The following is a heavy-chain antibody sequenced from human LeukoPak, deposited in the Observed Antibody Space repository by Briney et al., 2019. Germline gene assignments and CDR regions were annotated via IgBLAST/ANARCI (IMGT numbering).Heavy chain of an antibody. CDR2: IYSGGST. J-gene: IGHJ4*02. Sequence: GGSLRLSCAASGFTVSSNYMSWVRQAPGKGLEWVSVIYSGGSTYYADSVKGRFTISRDNSKNTLYLQMNSLRAEDTAVYYCARDLSRLYYYDSSGYGSSFDYWGQGTLVTVSS. V-gene: IGHV3-53*01. CDR3: ARDLSRLYYYDSSGYGSSFDY. D-gene: IGHD3-22*01. CDR1: GFTVSSNY.